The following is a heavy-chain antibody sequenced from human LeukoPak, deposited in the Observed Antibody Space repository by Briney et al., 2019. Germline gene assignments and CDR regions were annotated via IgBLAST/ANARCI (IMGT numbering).Heavy chain of an antibody. CDR1: GFNFFNYN. Sequence: PGGSLRLSCTTSGFNFFNYNMNWVPQARGRGREGVSHISSTSSTIKYADAVKGRFTISRDNAKNSLYLQMNSLRAEDTAVYYCAKEEDLGVVIGRAFDIWGQGTMVTVSS. CDR3: AKEEDLGVVIGRAFDI. CDR2: ISSTSSTI. J-gene: IGHJ3*02. V-gene: IGHV3-48*04. D-gene: IGHD3-3*01.